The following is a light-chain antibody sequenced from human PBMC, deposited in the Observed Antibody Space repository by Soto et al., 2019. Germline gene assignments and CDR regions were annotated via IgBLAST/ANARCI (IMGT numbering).Light chain of an antibody. J-gene: IGLJ2*01. V-gene: IGLV1-40*01. CDR3: SSYTGNNNVV. CDR1: SSNIGAGYD. CDR2: GNI. Sequence: QSVLTQPPSVSGAPGQRVTISCSGSSSNIGAGYDVHWYQQRPGTAPKLLIFGNINRPSGVPDRFSGSKSGTSASLAITGLQAEDEGDYYCSSYTGNNNVVFGGGTKVTVL.